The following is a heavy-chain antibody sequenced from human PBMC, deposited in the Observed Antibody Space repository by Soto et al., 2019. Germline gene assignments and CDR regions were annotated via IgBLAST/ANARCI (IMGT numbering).Heavy chain of an antibody. CDR1: GYTFTSYG. D-gene: IGHD2-8*01. V-gene: IGHV1-18*01. CDR2: ISAYNGNT. J-gene: IGHJ4*02. CDR3: ARDQGAVLMVYAKAFDY. Sequence: QVQLVQSGAEVKKPGASVKVSCKASGYTFTSYGISWVRQAPGQGLEWMGWISAYNGNTNYAQKLQGRVTMTTDTTTSTAYLELRSLRSDDTAVYYCARDQGAVLMVYAKAFDYWGQGTLVTVSS.